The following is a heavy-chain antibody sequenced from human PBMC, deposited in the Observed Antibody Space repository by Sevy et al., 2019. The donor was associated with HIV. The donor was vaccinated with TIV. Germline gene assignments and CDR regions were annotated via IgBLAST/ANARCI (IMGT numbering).Heavy chain of an antibody. D-gene: IGHD3-3*01. J-gene: IGHJ3*02. CDR1: GFTFSNYG. V-gene: IGHV3-30*18. CDR2: ISYDASNK. CDR3: ANDPVFGLLRHKGQDSFHI. Sequence: GWSLRLSCEASGFTFSNYGMHWVRQAPGKGLEWVALISYDASNKYYGDSINGRFTISRDNSKNTLYLQMNSLRGEDTAVYYCANDPVFGLLRHKGQDSFHIWGQGTMVTVSS.